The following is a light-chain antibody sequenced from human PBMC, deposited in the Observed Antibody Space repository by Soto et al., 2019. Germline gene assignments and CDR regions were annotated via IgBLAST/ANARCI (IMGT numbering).Light chain of an antibody. J-gene: IGKJ1*01. V-gene: IGKV1-5*01. CDR1: QSISSW. CDR2: DAS. Sequence: DIQMTQSPSTLSASVGDRVTITCRASQSISSWLAWYQQKPGKAPKLLIYDASSLESGVPSRFSGSGSGTECTLTISSLQPDDFSPYYCQQYNSYSVTFGQGTKVEIK. CDR3: QQYNSYSVT.